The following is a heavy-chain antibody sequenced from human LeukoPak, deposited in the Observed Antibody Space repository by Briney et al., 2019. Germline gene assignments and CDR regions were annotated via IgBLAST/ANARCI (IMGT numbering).Heavy chain of an antibody. J-gene: IGHJ4*02. CDR3: ANNDYGDLGGY. V-gene: IGHV3-21*01. CDR2: ISSSSSHI. D-gene: IGHD4-17*01. CDR1: GFTFSSYS. Sequence: PGGSLRLSCATSGFTFSSYSMNWVRQAPGKGLEWVSSISSSSSHIYYADSVKGRFTISRDNAKNSLYLQVNSLRVEDTAVYYCANNDYGDLGGYWGQGTLVTVSS.